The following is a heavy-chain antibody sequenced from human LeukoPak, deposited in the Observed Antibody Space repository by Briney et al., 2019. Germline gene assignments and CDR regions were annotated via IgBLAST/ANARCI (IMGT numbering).Heavy chain of an antibody. CDR3: ARSHPGLVTRWFDP. J-gene: IGHJ5*02. CDR2: IIPILGIA. V-gene: IGHV1-69*04. D-gene: IGHD3/OR15-3a*01. CDR1: GYTFTSYG. Sequence: SVKVSCKASGYTFTSYGISWVRQAPGQGLEWMGRIIPILGIANYAQKFQGRVTITTDESTSTAYMELSSLRSEDTAVYYCARSHPGLVTRWFDPWGQGTLVTVSS.